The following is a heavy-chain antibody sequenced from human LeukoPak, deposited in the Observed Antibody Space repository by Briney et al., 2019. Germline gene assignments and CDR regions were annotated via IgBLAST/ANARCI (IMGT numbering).Heavy chain of an antibody. V-gene: IGHV1-69*13. CDR1: GGTFSTHA. J-gene: IGHJ4*02. Sequence: SVKVSCKASGGTFSTHAIAWVRQAPGQGLERMGGIVPLFGNVDYVQKFQDRVTISADGSTSTAHMELRSLRFEDTAVYYCARTPLDFYGSGSYYIRHFDDWGQGTLVTVST. CDR2: IVPLFGNV. D-gene: IGHD3-10*01. CDR3: ARTPLDFYGSGSYYIRHFDD.